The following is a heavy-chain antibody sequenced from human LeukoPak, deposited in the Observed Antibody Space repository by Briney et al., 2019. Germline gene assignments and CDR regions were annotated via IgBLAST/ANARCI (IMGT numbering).Heavy chain of an antibody. CDR2: MNPNSGNT. V-gene: IGHV1-8*01. CDR1: GYTFTSYD. CDR3: ARGGYCSGGSFDRNWFDP. J-gene: IGHJ5*02. Sequence: ASVNVSCKASGYTFTSYDLNWVRQATGQGLDWMGWMNPNSGNTGYAQKFQGRVTMTRNTSISTAYMELGSLRFEDTAVYYCARGGYCSGGSFDRNWFDPWGQGTLVTVSS. D-gene: IGHD2-15*01.